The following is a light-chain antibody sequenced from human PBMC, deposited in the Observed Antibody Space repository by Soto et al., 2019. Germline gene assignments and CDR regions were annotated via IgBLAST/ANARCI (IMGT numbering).Light chain of an antibody. CDR3: QSYDGSLTGV. V-gene: IGLV1-40*01. J-gene: IGLJ1*01. Sequence: QSVLTQPPSVSGAPGQRITISCTGSSSNIGADFDVYWYQQLPGAAPKLLIYGNTNRPSGVPDRFSGSKSGTSASLAITGLQAEDEADYYCQSYDGSLTGVFGTGTKVTVL. CDR1: SSNIGADFD. CDR2: GNT.